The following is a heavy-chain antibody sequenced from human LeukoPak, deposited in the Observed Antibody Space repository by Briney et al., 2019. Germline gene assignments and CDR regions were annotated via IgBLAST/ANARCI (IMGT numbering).Heavy chain of an antibody. CDR3: AKGGDSSSYYYYYGMDV. J-gene: IGHJ6*02. D-gene: IGHD6-6*01. Sequence: TGGSLRLSCAASGFTFSSYAMSWVRQAPGKGLEWVSAISGSGGSTYYADSVKGRFAISRDNSKNTLYLQMNSLRAEDTAVYYCAKGGDSSSYYYYYGMDVWGQGTTVTVSS. V-gene: IGHV3-23*01. CDR2: ISGSGGST. CDR1: GFTFSSYA.